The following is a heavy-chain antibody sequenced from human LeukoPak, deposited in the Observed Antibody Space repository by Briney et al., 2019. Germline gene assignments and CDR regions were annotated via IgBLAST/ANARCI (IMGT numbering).Heavy chain of an antibody. J-gene: IGHJ4*02. CDR3: ATPRDSSGYWSY. V-gene: IGHV4-39*01. Sequence: KPSETLSLTCTVSGGSISSSSYYWGWIRQPPGKGLEWIGSIYYSGSTYYNPSLKSRVTISVDTSKNQFSLKLSSVTAADTAVYYCATPRDSSGYWSYWGQGTLVTVSS. CDR2: IYYSGST. CDR1: GGSISSSSYY. D-gene: IGHD3-22*01.